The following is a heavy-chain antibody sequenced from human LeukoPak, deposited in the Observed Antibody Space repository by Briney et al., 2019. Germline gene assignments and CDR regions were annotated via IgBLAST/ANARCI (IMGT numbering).Heavy chain of an antibody. V-gene: IGHV3-7*03. CDR1: GFTFSSYW. D-gene: IGHD1-1*01. CDR2: IKQDGSEK. J-gene: IGHJ4*02. CDR3: AKVGSQTGTTSPFDY. Sequence: PGGSLRLSCAASGFTFSSYWMSWVRQAPGKGLEWVANIKQDGSEKYYADSVKGRFTISRDNSKNSLYLQMNSLRTEDTALYYCAKVGSQTGTTSPFDYWGQGTLVTVSS.